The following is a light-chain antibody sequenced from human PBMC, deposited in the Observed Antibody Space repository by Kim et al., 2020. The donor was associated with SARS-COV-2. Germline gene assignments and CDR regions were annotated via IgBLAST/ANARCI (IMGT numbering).Light chain of an antibody. CDR2: GKN. J-gene: IGLJ2*01. CDR1: SLRSYY. V-gene: IGLV3-19*01. Sequence: SSELTQDPAVSVALGQTVRITCQGDSLRSYYASWYQQKPGQAPVLVIYGKNNRPSGIPDRFSGSSSGNTASLTITGAQAEDEADYYCNSRDSSGNRVVGGGTQLTVL. CDR3: NSRDSSGNRV.